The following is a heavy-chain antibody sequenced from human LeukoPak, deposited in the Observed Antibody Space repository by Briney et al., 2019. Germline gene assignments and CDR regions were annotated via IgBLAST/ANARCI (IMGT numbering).Heavy chain of an antibody. J-gene: IGHJ4*02. V-gene: IGHV4-39*07. Sequence: SETLSLTCTVSGGSISSSSYYWAWIRQPPGKGLEWIGGIYYGGITYYNPSLNSRVTISVDTSKNQFSLQLGSVTAADTAVYYCARAVVVAAPKPHYFDYWGQGALVTVSS. CDR2: IYYGGIT. CDR1: GGSISSSSYY. CDR3: ARAVVVAAPKPHYFDY. D-gene: IGHD2-15*01.